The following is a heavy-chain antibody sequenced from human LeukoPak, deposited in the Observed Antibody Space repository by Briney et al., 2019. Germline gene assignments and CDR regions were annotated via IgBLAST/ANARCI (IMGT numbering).Heavy chain of an antibody. D-gene: IGHD1-26*01. CDR3: AREQYSGSYYPVLAY. Sequence: GGSLRLSCAASGFTFNTLAMSWVRQAPGKGLEWVSAINARGFITYYADSVKGRFTISRDNSKNTLYLQMNSLRAEDTAVYYCAREQYSGSYYPVLAYWGQGTLVTVSS. CDR2: INARGFIT. J-gene: IGHJ4*02. V-gene: IGHV3-23*01. CDR1: GFTFNTLA.